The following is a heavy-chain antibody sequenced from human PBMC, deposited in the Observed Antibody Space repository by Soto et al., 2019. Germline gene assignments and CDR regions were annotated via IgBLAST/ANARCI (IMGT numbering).Heavy chain of an antibody. CDR2: ISAYNGNT. J-gene: IGHJ4*02. CDR1: CYTFTSYG. V-gene: IGHV1-18*04. CDR3: AAAQYSSGRFDY. Sequence: EASVKVSFKASCYTFTSYGISWVRQAPGQGLEWMGWISAYNGNTNYAQKFQGRVTMTTDTSTSTAYMELRSLRSDDTAVYYCAAAQYSSGRFDYWGQGTLVTVSS. D-gene: IGHD6-19*01.